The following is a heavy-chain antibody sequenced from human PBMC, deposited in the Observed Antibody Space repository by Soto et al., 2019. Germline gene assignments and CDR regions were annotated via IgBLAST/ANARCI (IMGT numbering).Heavy chain of an antibody. CDR3: PRGGVAGITKVRGVIPWYFDL. Sequence: ASVKVPGQASGYTLTAYQMPGVRKAPGQGLEWMGLIMPNSGGTNYAQKFRGWVTITRATSISPSNIELTSLRSEDPALYYGPRGGVAGITKVRGVIPWYFDLWGRGTLVTVSS. CDR2: IMPNSGGT. J-gene: IGHJ2*01. V-gene: IGHV1-2*04. D-gene: IGHD3-10*01. CDR1: GYTLTAYQ.